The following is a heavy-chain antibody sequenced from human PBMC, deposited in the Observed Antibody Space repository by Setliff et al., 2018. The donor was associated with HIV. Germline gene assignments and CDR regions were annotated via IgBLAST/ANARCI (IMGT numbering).Heavy chain of an antibody. CDR1: GGSIDSGSYY. CDR3: AREGWSDHYYYYMDV. Sequence: SETLSLTCTVSGGSIDSGSYYWSWIRQPAGKGLEWIGRIFSSGTTNYNPSLQSRTTMSVDTSKNQFSLKLSSVTAADTAVYYCAREGWSDHYYYYMDVWDKGTTVTVSS. D-gene: IGHD2-15*01. V-gene: IGHV4-61*02. J-gene: IGHJ6*03. CDR2: IFSSGTT.